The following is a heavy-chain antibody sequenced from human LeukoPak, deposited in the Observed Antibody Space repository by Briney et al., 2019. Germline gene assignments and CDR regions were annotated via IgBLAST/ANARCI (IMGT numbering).Heavy chain of an antibody. CDR2: ISSSRPTT. CDR1: GFTFSSYS. V-gene: IGHV3-48*01. Sequence: GGSLRLSCAASGFTFSSYSMTWVRQAPGKGLQWVSYISSSRPTTYYSDSVKGRFTISGDNAKNSLYLQMNSLRAEDTAVYYCARETLGVTAFDIWGQGTMVTVSS. CDR3: ARETLGVTAFDI. D-gene: IGHD2-21*02. J-gene: IGHJ3*02.